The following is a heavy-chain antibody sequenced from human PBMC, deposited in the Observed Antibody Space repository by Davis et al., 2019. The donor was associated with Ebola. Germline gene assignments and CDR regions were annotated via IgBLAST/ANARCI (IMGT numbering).Heavy chain of an antibody. D-gene: IGHD3-22*01. V-gene: IGHV1-18*04. CDR2: ISAYNGNT. J-gene: IGHJ4*02. Sequence: AASVKVSCKASGYTFTSYGISWVRQAPGQGLEWMGWISAYNGNTNYAQKLQGRVTMTTDTSTSTAYMELRSLRSDDTAVYYCARDRFPSPDYDSSGSVINHPVNWGQGTLVTVSS. CDR3: ARDRFPSPDYDSSGSVINHPVN. CDR1: GYTFTSYG.